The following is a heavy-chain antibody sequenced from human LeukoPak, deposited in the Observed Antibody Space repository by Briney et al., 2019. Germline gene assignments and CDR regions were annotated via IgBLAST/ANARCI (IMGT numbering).Heavy chain of an antibody. V-gene: IGHV1-69*04. CDR2: IIPILNVA. CDR1: GGSFNSYV. D-gene: IGHD3-22*01. J-gene: IGHJ3*02. Sequence: SVKVSCKASGGSFNSYVITWVRQAPGQGLEWMGRIIPILNVANFAQKFQGRVTITADKSTNTAHMELSSLRSEDTAVYYCTREGVYSPDGSGYHRDALDIWGQGTVVTVSS. CDR3: TREGVYSPDGSGYHRDALDI.